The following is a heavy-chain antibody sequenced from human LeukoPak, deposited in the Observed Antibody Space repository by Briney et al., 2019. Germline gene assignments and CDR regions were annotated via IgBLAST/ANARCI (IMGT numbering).Heavy chain of an antibody. Sequence: GGSLRLSCAASGFTFSSYAMSWVRQAPGKGLEWVSAISGSGGSTYYADSVKGRFTISRDNSKSTLYLQMNSLRAEDTAVCYCAKSGLWFGEFDYWGQGTLVTVSS. CDR1: GFTFSSYA. J-gene: IGHJ4*02. D-gene: IGHD3-10*01. CDR3: AKSGLWFGEFDY. CDR2: ISGSGGST. V-gene: IGHV3-23*01.